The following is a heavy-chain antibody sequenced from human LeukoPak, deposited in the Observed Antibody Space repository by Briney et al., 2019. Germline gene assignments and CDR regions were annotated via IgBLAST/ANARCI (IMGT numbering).Heavy chain of an antibody. J-gene: IGHJ1*01. CDR1: GFTFSNSW. D-gene: IGHD3-16*02. CDR2: IKSKTDGGST. CDR3: TTRIYDYVWGSYRFLSPYFQH. Sequence: GGSLRLSCAASGFTFSNSWMSWVRQAPGKGLEWVALIKSKTDGGSTAYSAPVKVSFTISRADSKNTLYLQINSLKTKDTSVYYCTTRIYDYVWGSYRFLSPYFQHWGQGTLVRVSS. V-gene: IGHV3-15*01.